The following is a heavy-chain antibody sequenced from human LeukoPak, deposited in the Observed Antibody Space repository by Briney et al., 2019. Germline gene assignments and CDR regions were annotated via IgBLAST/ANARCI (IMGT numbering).Heavy chain of an antibody. J-gene: IGHJ3*02. CDR2: IYYSGST. CDR3: ARKNDFDI. D-gene: IGHD2/OR15-2a*01. Sequence: SETLSLTCTVSGGSISSDHWNWIRQPPGKGLEWIGCIYYSGSTYYNPSLKSRVTISVDMSKSQFSLRLTSVTAAHTAVYYCARKNDFDIWGQGTLVTVSS. CDR1: GGSISSDH. V-gene: IGHV4-59*01.